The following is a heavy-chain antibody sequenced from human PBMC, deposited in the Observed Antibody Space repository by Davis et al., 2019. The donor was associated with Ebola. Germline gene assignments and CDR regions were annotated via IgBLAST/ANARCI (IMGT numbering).Heavy chain of an antibody. CDR2: IIPIFGTA. Sequence: SVKVSCKASGGTFSSYAISWVRQAPGQGLEWMGGIIPIFGTANYAQKFQGRVTITADKSTSTAYMELSSLRSEDTAVYYCARVLPEYYYYGMDVWGQGTTVTVSS. CDR3: ARVLPEYYYYGMDV. CDR1: GGTFSSYA. V-gene: IGHV1-69*06. J-gene: IGHJ6*02. D-gene: IGHD3-3*01.